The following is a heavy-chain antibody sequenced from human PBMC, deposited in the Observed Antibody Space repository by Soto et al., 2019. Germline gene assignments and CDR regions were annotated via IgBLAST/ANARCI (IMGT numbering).Heavy chain of an antibody. V-gene: IGHV3-23*01. CDR3: AKEARIAEAGRPFDP. D-gene: IGHD6-19*01. CDR1: GFTFNNYA. CDR2: ISGPGGST. J-gene: IGHJ5*02. Sequence: GGSLRLSCAASGFTFNNYAMSWVRQAPGKGLEWVSAISGPGGSTYYADSVKGRFTISRDNSKNTLYLQLNSLRAEDTAVYYCAKEARIAEAGRPFDPWGQGTLVTVSS.